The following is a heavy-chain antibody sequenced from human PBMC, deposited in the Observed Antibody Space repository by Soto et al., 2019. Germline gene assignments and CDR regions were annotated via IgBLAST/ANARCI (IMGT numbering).Heavy chain of an antibody. CDR2: ISGSGGST. CDR1: GFTFSSYA. CDR3: AKDPPGYSSGWYFVGY. V-gene: IGHV3-23*01. J-gene: IGHJ4*02. D-gene: IGHD6-19*01. Sequence: LRLSCAASGFTFSSYAMSWVRQAPGKGLEWVSAISGSGGSTYYADSVKGRFTISRDNSKNTLYLQMNSLRAEDTAVYYCAKDPPGYSSGWYFVGYWGQGTLVTVSS.